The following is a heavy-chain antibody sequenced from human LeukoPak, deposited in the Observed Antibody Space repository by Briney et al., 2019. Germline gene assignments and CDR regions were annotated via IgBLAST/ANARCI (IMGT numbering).Heavy chain of an antibody. CDR3: ARDWGPTGSYLDH. Sequence: ASVKVSCKASGYXFIAYYIHWVRQAPGQGLEWMGWINPNSGGTKYAQKFQGSVTMTRGTSISTAYMELTSDDTAIYYCARDWGPTGSYLDHWGRGSLVTVSS. CDR1: GYXFIAYY. D-gene: IGHD1-1*01. J-gene: IGHJ4*02. CDR2: INPNSGGT. V-gene: IGHV1-2*02.